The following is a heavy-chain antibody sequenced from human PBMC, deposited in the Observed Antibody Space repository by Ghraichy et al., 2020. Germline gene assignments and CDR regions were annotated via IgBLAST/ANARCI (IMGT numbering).Heavy chain of an antibody. J-gene: IGHJ3*02. CDR3: ARDLYSYGSGSFYTGNYEDTFDI. CDR2: ISAYNGNT. CDR1: GYTFTSYG. Sequence: ASVKVSCKASGYTFTSYGLSWVRQAPGQGLEWMGWISAYNGNTNYAQNLQGRVTMTTDTSTSTAYMEVRSLRSDDTAMYYCARDLYSYGSGSFYTGNYEDTFDIWGQGTMVTVSS. V-gene: IGHV1-18*04. D-gene: IGHD3-10*01.